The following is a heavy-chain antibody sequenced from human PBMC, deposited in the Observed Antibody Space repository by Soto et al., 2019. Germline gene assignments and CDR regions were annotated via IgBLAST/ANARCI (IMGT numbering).Heavy chain of an antibody. Sequence: GGSLRLSCAASGFTFSSYGMHWVRQAPGKGLEWVAVTSYDGSNKYYADSVKGRFTISRDNSKNTLYLQMNSLRAEDTAVYYCAKDLGSGSDYYYYGMDVWGQGTTVTVSS. CDR1: GFTFSSYG. V-gene: IGHV3-30*18. J-gene: IGHJ6*02. D-gene: IGHD6-19*01. CDR3: AKDLGSGSDYYYYGMDV. CDR2: TSYDGSNK.